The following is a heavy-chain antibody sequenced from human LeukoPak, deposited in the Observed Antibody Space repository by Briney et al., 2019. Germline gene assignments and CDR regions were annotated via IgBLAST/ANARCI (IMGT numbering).Heavy chain of an antibody. J-gene: IGHJ4*02. CDR2: IYTSGST. Sequence: SETLSLTCSVSGGSISSGSYYWSWIRQPAGKGLEWIGRIYTSGSTNYNPSLKSRVTISVDTSKNQFSLKLSSVTAADTAVYYCAGAQTELDYWGQGTLVTVSS. CDR1: GGSISSGSYY. V-gene: IGHV4-61*02. CDR3: AGAQTELDY. D-gene: IGHD1-14*01.